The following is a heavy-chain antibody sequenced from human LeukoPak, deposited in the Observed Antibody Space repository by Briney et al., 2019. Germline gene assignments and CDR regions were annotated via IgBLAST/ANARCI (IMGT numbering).Heavy chain of an antibody. D-gene: IGHD3-16*01. CDR1: GFTFSSYA. CDR2: ISGSGGST. CDR3: VKRITFYAEHDY. V-gene: IGHV3-23*01. Sequence: PGGSLRLSCAASGFTFSSYAMSWVRQAPGKGLEWVSVISGSGGSTYHADSVKGRFTISRDNSKNMLYLQMNSLRADDTAVYYCVKRITFYAEHDYWGQGTLVTVSS. J-gene: IGHJ4*02.